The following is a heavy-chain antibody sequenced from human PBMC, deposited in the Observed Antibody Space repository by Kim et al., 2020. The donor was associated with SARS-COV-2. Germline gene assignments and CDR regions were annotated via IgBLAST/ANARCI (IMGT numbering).Heavy chain of an antibody. CDR2: VKSKASGGTT. J-gene: IGHJ4*02. Sequence: GGSLRLSCVASGFTTINAWMSWVRQVPGKGLEWVARVKSKASGGTTDYATPVKGRFTISRDDSKSTLYLQMNSLKIEDTAVYYCWAREMGGQGTLVTVSS. CDR1: GFTTINAW. V-gene: IGHV3-15*01. D-gene: IGHD2-8*01. CDR3: WAREM.